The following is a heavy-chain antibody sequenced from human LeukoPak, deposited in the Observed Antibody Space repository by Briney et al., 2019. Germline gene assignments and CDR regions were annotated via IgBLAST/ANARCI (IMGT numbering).Heavy chain of an antibody. Sequence: SETLSLTCVVYGGSFSGYYWSWIRQPPGKGLEWIGEINHSGSTNYNPSLKSRVTISVDTSKNQFSLKLSSVTAADTAVYYCARACGGDCYSGFDYWGQGTLVTVSS. V-gene: IGHV4-34*01. J-gene: IGHJ4*02. D-gene: IGHD2-21*01. CDR3: ARACGGDCYSGFDY. CDR1: GGSFSGYY. CDR2: INHSGST.